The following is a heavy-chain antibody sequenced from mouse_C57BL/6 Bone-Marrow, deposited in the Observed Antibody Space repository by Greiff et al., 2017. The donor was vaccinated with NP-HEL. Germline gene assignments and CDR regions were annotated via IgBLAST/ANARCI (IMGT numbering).Heavy chain of an antibody. CDR2: ISSGGSYT. CDR3: ARHDDCNYVDY. Sequence: EVNLVESGGDLVKPGGSLKLSCAASGFTFSSYGMSWVRQTPDKRLEWVATISSGGSYTYYPDSVKGRFTISRDNANNTLYLQMSSLNYEDAAMYYCARHDDCNYVDYWGRGTALTVS. CDR1: GFTFSSYG. J-gene: IGHJ2*01. V-gene: IGHV5-6*01.